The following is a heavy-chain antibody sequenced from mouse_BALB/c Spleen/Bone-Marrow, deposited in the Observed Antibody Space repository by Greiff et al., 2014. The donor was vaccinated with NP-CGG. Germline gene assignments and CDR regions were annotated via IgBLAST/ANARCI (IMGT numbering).Heavy chain of an antibody. V-gene: IGHV1-69*02. CDR1: GYTFTSYW. Sequence: QVQLQQSGAELVKPGASVKLSCKASGYTFTSYWMHWVKQRPGQGLEWIGEIDPSDIYTNYNQKFKGKATLTVDKSSSTAYMQLSSLASEDSAVYYCARSRGYYDYWYFDVWGAGTTVTVSS. CDR3: ARSRGYYDYWYFDV. D-gene: IGHD2-4*01. J-gene: IGHJ1*01. CDR2: IDPSDIYT.